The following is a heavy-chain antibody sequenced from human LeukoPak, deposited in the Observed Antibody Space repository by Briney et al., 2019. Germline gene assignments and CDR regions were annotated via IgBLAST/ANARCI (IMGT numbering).Heavy chain of an antibody. Sequence: GRFTISRDNSKNTLHLQMSSLRPEDTAIYYCVKDRSNTGTYPWRIEYWGQGTLVTVSS. D-gene: IGHD1-26*01. V-gene: IGHV3-64D*06. J-gene: IGHJ4*02. CDR3: VKDRSNTGTYPWRIEY.